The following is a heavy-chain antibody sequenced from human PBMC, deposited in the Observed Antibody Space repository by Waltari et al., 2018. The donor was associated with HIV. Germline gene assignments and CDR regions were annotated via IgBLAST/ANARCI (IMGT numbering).Heavy chain of an antibody. V-gene: IGHV3-23*01. CDR3: AKDLRLAQVGDY. CDR1: GLTFSSSG. J-gene: IGHJ4*02. D-gene: IGHD3-10*01. Sequence: EVQLLESGGGLVQPGGSLRLAWAASGLTFSSSGMSWVRQAPGKGLEWVSHISGSGGRTYYADSVKGRFTISRDNSKNTLYLQMNSLRVEDTALYYCAKDLRLAQVGDYWGQGTLVTVSS. CDR2: ISGSGGRT.